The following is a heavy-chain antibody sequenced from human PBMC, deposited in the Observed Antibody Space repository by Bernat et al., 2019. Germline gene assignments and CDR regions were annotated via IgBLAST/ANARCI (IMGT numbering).Heavy chain of an antibody. CDR1: GGTFSSYA. D-gene: IGHD1-26*01. CDR2: IIPILGIA. V-gene: IGHV1-69*04. CDR3: ARGAASGSYGGGNFQH. J-gene: IGHJ1*01. Sequence: QVQLVQSGAEVKKPGSSVKVSCKASGGTFSSYAISWVRQAHGQGLEWMGRIIPILGIANYAQKFQGRVTITADKSTSTAYMELSSLRSEDTAVYYCARGAASGSYGGGNFQHWGQGTLVTVSS.